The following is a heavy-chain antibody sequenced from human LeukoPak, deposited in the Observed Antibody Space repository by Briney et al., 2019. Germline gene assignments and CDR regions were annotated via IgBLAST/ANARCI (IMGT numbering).Heavy chain of an antibody. D-gene: IGHD5-18*01. J-gene: IGHJ4*02. CDR1: GGSMTTTNY. Sequence: PSETLSLTCGVSGGSMTTTNYGSWVRQPPGKGLEWIGYIYYSGSTNYNPSLKSRVTISVDTSKNQFSLKLSSVTAADTAVYYCARDEVARSGYSYGLCYCGEGTLVTVSS. V-gene: IGHV4-59*01. CDR3: ARDEVARSGYSYGLCY. CDR2: IYYSGST.